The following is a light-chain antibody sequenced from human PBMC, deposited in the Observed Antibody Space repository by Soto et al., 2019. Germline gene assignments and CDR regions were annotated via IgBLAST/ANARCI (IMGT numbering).Light chain of an antibody. Sequence: EIVLTQSPGTLSLSPGERATLSCRASQSVSSSYLAWYQQKPGQAPRLLLYGASCRATCIPDRFSGSGSGTDVTLTISKLEAENIASYYYQKYRRSPWTLGPGTKLDIQ. CDR1: QSVSSSY. CDR3: QKYRRSPWT. V-gene: IGKV3-20*01. CDR2: GAS. J-gene: IGKJ3*01.